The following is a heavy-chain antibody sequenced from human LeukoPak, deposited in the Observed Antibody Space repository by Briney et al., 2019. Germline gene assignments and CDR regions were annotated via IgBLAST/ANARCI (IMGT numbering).Heavy chain of an antibody. CDR2: INHSGST. V-gene: IGHV4-34*01. Sequence: SETLSLTCAVYGGSFSGYYWSWIRQPPGKGLEWIGEINHSGSTNYNPSLKSRVTISVDTSKNQFSLKLSSVTAADTAVYYCARGTGVVVPAAIKDNWFDPWGQGTLVTVSS. J-gene: IGHJ5*02. D-gene: IGHD2-2*02. CDR1: GGSFSGYY. CDR3: ARGTGVVVPAAIKDNWFDP.